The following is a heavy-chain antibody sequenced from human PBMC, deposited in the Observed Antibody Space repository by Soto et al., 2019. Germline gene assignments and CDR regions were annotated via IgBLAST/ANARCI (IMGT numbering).Heavy chain of an antibody. Sequence: ASVKVSCKASGYTFTSYDINWVRQPTGQGLEWMGWMNPNSGNTGYAQKFQGRVSMTRNTSISTAYMELSSLRSEDTAVYYCARGDYYYDSSGYPVMDVWGQGATVTVSS. CDR2: MNPNSGNT. CDR3: ARGDYYYDSSGYPVMDV. J-gene: IGHJ6*02. V-gene: IGHV1-8*01. CDR1: GYTFTSYD. D-gene: IGHD3-22*01.